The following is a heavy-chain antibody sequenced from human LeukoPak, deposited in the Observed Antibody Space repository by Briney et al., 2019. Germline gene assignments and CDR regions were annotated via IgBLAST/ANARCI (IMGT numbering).Heavy chain of an antibody. V-gene: IGHV3-23*01. CDR3: AKGGGTSSSYYMDV. Sequence: GGSLRLSCAAPEFTFSNNALSGFRQPPGRGPEWSSFIIGGGGATYYADSVRGRFTISRDNSKNTLYLQMDTLRAEDTALYYCAKGGGTSSSYYMDVWGKGTPVTVSS. CDR1: EFTFSNNA. CDR2: IIGGGGAT. J-gene: IGHJ6*03. D-gene: IGHD2-15*01.